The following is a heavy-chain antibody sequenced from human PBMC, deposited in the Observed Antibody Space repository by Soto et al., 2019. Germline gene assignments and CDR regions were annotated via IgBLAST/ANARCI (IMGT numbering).Heavy chain of an antibody. D-gene: IGHD4-17*01. CDR3: TTAISYGVAPLRN. CDR2: IKSKTDGGTT. CDR1: GFTFSNAW. Sequence: EVQLVESGGGLVKPGGSLRLSCAASGFTFSNAWMSWVRQAPGKGLEWVGRIKSKTDGGTTDYAAPVKGRFTISRDDSKNTLYLQMNSRKTEDTAVYYCTTAISYGVAPLRNWGQGTLVTVSS. J-gene: IGHJ4*02. V-gene: IGHV3-15*01.